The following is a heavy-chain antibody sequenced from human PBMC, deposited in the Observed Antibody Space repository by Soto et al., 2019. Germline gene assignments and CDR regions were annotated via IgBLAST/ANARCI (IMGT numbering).Heavy chain of an antibody. CDR3: AKDLVAWLVPSYYYGMDV. CDR1: GFTFSSYA. Sequence: GGSLRLSCAASGFTFSSYAMSWVRQAPGKGLEWVSAISGSGGSTYYADSVKGRFTISRDNSKNTPYLQMNSLRAEDTAVYYCAKDLVAWLVPSYYYGMDVWGQGTTVTVSS. D-gene: IGHD6-19*01. J-gene: IGHJ6*02. V-gene: IGHV3-23*01. CDR2: ISGSGGST.